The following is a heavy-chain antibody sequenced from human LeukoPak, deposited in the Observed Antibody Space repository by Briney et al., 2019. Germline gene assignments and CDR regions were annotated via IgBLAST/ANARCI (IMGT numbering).Heavy chain of an antibody. J-gene: IGHJ4*02. Sequence: SETLSLTCAVYGGSFSGYYWSWIRQPPGKGLEWIGEINHSGSTNYNPSLKSRVTISVDTSKNQFSLKLSSVTAAGTAVYYCARNEIDYGDYVIDYWGQGTLVTVSS. CDR2: INHSGST. CDR3: ARNEIDYGDYVIDY. V-gene: IGHV4-34*01. CDR1: GGSFSGYY. D-gene: IGHD4-17*01.